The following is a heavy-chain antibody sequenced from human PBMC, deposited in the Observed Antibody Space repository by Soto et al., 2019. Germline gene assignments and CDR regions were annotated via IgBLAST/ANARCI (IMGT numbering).Heavy chain of an antibody. J-gene: IGHJ4*02. D-gene: IGHD1-26*01. CDR2: ISSDSRYI. V-gene: IGHV3-48*01. Sequence: EVQLVESGGGLVQPGGSLRLSCAASGFTLSNYAVNWVRQAPGKGLEWVSYISSDSRYIYHGDSVKGRFTISRDNARNSVYLQMNSLKTEDTAVFYCARYSGSYSRGLDYWGQGTPVIVSS. CDR1: GFTLSNYA. CDR3: ARYSGSYSRGLDY.